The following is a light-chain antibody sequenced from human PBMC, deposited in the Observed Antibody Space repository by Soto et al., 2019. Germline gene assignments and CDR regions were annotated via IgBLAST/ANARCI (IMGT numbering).Light chain of an antibody. Sequence: DIQMTQSPSFLSASVGDRVTITCRASQGIRNYLAWYQHKPGKVPKLLIYAASTLYSGVSSRFSGSGSGTDFTLTIGSLQPEDVAVYYCQKHSSVPFTFGGGTKVEIK. CDR2: AAS. CDR1: QGIRNY. CDR3: QKHSSVPFT. V-gene: IGKV1-27*01. J-gene: IGKJ4*01.